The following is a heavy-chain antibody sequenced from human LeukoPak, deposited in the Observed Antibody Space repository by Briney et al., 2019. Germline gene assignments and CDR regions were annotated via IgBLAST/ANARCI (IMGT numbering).Heavy chain of an antibody. CDR3: ATDRRGIAVAGMDWYFDL. J-gene: IGHJ2*01. Sequence: ASVKVSCKASGGTFSSYAISWVRQAPGQGLEWMGGIIPIFGTANYAQKFQGRVTITADESTSTAYMELSSLRSEDTAVYYCATDRRGIAVAGMDWYFDLWGRGTLVTVSS. D-gene: IGHD6-19*01. V-gene: IGHV1-69*13. CDR1: GGTFSSYA. CDR2: IIPIFGTA.